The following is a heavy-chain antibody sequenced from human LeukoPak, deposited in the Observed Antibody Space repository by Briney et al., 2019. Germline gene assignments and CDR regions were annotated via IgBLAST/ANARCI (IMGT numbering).Heavy chain of an antibody. Sequence: SETLSLTCAVYGGSFSGYYWSWIRQPPGKGLEWIGSIYYSGSTYYNPSLKSRVTISVDASKNQFSLKLRSVTAADTALYYCARSRRDGYNFGYWGQGTLVTVSS. J-gene: IGHJ4*02. CDR2: IYYSGST. D-gene: IGHD5-24*01. CDR1: GGSFSGYY. CDR3: ARSRRDGYNFGY. V-gene: IGHV4-34*01.